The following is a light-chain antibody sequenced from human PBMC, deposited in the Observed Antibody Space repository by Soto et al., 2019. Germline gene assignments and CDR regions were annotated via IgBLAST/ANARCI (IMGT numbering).Light chain of an antibody. J-gene: IGLJ1*01. CDR3: SSYTSSSTLHV. Sequence: QSALTQPASVSGSPGQSITISCNGTSSDVGGYNYVSWYQQHPGKAPKLMIYDVSNRPSGVSNRFSGSKSGNTASLTISGLQAEDEADYYCSSYTSSSTLHVFGTGTKLTVL. CDR2: DVS. V-gene: IGLV2-14*01. CDR1: SSDVGGYNY.